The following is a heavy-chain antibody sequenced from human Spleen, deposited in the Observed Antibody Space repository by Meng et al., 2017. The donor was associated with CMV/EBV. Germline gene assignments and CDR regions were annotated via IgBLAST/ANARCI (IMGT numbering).Heavy chain of an antibody. CDR1: GFTFSSYA. D-gene: IGHD2-2*01. CDR3: ARDCSSTSCYYYYYYYYGMDV. CDR2: IYSGGSST. V-gene: IGHV3-23*03. Sequence: GESLKISCAASGFTFSSYAMTWVRQAPGKGLEWVSVIYSGGSSTYYADSVKGRFTISRDNSKNTLYLQMNSLRAEDTAVYYCARDCSSTSCYYYYYYYYGMDVWGQGTTVTVSS. J-gene: IGHJ6*02.